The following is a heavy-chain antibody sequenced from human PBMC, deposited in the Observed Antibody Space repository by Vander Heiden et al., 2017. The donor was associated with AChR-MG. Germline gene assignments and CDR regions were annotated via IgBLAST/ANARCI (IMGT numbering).Heavy chain of an antibody. D-gene: IGHD6-13*01. CDR2: MNPNSGNT. CDR1: GYTFTSYD. J-gene: IGHJ4*02. V-gene: IGHV1-8*01. Sequence: QVQLVQSGAEVKKPRASVKVSRKASGYTFTSYDINWVRQGTGKGLEWMGWMNPNSGNTGYAQKFQGRVTMTRNTSISTAYMELSSLRSEDTAVYYCARGRGSSWYYDRYYFDYWGQGTLVTVSS. CDR3: ARGRGSSWYYDRYYFDY.